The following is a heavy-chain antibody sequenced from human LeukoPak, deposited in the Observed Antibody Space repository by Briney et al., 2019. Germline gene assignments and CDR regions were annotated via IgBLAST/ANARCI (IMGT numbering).Heavy chain of an antibody. Sequence: SQTLSLTFAISGDSVSSNSAAWNWIRQSPSRGPEWLGRTYSRSKLYNDYAVSVKSRITINPDTSKNQFSLQLNSVTPEDTAVYYCARGTSSGWYYSFDYWGQGTLVTVSS. J-gene: IGHJ4*02. D-gene: IGHD6-19*01. CDR2: TYSRSKLYN. CDR3: ARGTSSGWYYSFDY. CDR1: GDSVSSNSAA. V-gene: IGHV6-1*01.